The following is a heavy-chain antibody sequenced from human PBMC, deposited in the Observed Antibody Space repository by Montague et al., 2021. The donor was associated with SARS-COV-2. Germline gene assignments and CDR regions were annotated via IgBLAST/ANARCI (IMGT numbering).Heavy chain of an antibody. CDR2: IYDSGST. V-gene: IGHV4-59*02. CDR3: ARENTVTTFGGPYYIDS. D-gene: IGHD4-17*01. Sequence: SETLSLTCIVSGSSVRSYYWSWIRQPPGKGLEWIGYIYDSGSTNYNPSLKSRVTISVDTSKNQFSLKLSSVTVADTAVYYCARENTVTTFGGPYYIDSWGQGTRVTVSA. J-gene: IGHJ4*02. CDR1: GSSVRSYY.